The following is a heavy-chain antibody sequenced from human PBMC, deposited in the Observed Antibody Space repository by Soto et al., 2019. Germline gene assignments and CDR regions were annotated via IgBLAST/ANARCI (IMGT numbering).Heavy chain of an antibody. CDR2: ISYSGTT. CDR1: GGSIRSGGYY. J-gene: IGHJ4*02. CDR3: ARSYSSGWYFDY. V-gene: IGHV4-31*03. D-gene: IGHD6-19*01. Sequence: SETLSLTCTVSGGSIRSGGYYWSWIRQHPGKGLEWIGYISYSGTTFYNPSLESRVTISADTSKNQFSLKLISVTASDTAIYYCARSYSSGWYFDYWGQGTLVTVSS.